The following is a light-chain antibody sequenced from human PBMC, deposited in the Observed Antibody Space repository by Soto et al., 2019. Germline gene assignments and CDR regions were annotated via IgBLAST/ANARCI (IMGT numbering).Light chain of an antibody. CDR1: SSDVGGYNY. CDR2: DVS. CDR3: SSYTSSTTLYV. Sequence: QSALTQPASVSGSPGQSITISCTGTSSDVGGYNYVSWYQQLPGKAPKLIIYDVSNRPSGVSNRFSASKSANAASLTISGLQAEDEADYYCSSYTSSTTLYVFGTGTK. J-gene: IGLJ1*01. V-gene: IGLV2-14*03.